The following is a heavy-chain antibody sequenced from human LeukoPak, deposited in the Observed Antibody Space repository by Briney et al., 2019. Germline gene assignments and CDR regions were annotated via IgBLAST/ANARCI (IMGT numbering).Heavy chain of an antibody. D-gene: IGHD6-19*01. CDR3: ARGEQWLVLV. Sequence: ASVKVSCKASGGTFSSYAISWVRQAPGQGLEWMGGIIPIFGTANYAQKFRGRVTITADESTSTAYMELSSLRSEDTAVYYCARGEQWLVLVWGQGTLVTVSS. V-gene: IGHV1-69*13. J-gene: IGHJ4*02. CDR2: IIPIFGTA. CDR1: GGTFSSYA.